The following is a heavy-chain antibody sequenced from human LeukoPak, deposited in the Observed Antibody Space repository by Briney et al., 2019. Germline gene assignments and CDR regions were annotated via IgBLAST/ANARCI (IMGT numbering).Heavy chain of an antibody. V-gene: IGHV4-61*02. D-gene: IGHD5-18*01. J-gene: IGHJ5*02. CDR3: ARHGDTALSGCWFDP. CDR1: GGSISSGIYY. Sequence: SQTLSLTCTVSGGSISSGIYYWTWIRQPAGKGLEWIGRIYTSGSTNYNPSLKSRVTMSLDTSKSQFSLKLSSVTAADTAVYYCARHGDTALSGCWFDPWGQGTLVTVSS. CDR2: IYTSGST.